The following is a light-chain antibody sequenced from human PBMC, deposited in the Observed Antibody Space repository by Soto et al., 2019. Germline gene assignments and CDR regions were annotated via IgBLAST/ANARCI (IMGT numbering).Light chain of an antibody. V-gene: IGKV3-15*01. CDR3: QQYYNWPPT. J-gene: IGKJ1*01. Sequence: IVMTQSPATLSVSPGERATLSCRASQSVGTNLAWYHQKPGQAPRLLISGASTRATGVPARFTGSGSGTAFSLTISSLQSEDFAVYYCQQYYNWPPTFGRGTKVEIK. CDR1: QSVGTN. CDR2: GAS.